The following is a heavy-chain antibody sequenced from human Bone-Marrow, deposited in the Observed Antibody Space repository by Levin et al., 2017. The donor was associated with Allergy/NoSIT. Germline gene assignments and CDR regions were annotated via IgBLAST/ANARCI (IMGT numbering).Heavy chain of an antibody. CDR3: ALYNSGWPFYFDY. V-gene: IGHV4-59*01. Sequence: SQTLSLTCTVSGDSITDYYWSWVRQPPGKGLDWIGHLHNTGSAYYNPTLRGRVSISMDTSQNQLSLTLTSVTAADTAVYYCALYNSGWPFYFDYWGQGALVTVSS. CDR1: GDSITDYY. J-gene: IGHJ4*02. CDR2: LHNTGSA. D-gene: IGHD6-19*01.